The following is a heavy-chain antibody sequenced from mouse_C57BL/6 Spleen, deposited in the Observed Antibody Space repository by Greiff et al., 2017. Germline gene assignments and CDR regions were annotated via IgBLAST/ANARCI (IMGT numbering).Heavy chain of an antibody. J-gene: IGHJ4*01. V-gene: IGHV1-69*01. CDR1: GYTFTSYW. CDR2: IDPSDSYT. CDR3: ARRRRNYATDY. Sequence: QVQLQQPGAELVMPGASVKLSCKASGYTFTSYWMHWVKQRPRQGLEWIGEIDPSDSYTNYNQKFKGKSTLTVDKSSSTAYMQLSSLTSEDSAVYYWARRRRNYATDYRGQGTSVTVSS.